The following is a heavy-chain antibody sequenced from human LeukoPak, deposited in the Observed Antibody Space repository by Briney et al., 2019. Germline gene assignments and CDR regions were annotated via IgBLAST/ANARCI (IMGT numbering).Heavy chain of an antibody. J-gene: IGHJ6*03. V-gene: IGHV4-34*01. Sequence: SETLSLTCAVYGVSFSGYYWSWIRQPPGKGLEWIGEINHSGSTNYNPSLKSRVTISVDTSKNQFSLKLSSLRPEDTAVYYCARGGEYYDFWSGYSTYYYYYMDVWGKGTTVTVSS. D-gene: IGHD3-3*01. CDR1: GVSFSGYY. CDR3: ARGGEYYDFWSGYSTYYYYYMDV. CDR2: INHSGST.